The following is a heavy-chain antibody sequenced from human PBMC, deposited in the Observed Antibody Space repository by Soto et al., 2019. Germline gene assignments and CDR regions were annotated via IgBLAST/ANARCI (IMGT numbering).Heavy chain of an antibody. CDR2: ISGSGGST. Sequence: EVQLLESGGGLVQPGGSLRLSCAASGFTFSSYAMSWVRQAPGKGLEWVSAISGSGGSTYYADSVKGRFTISRDNSKNTLYLQMNSLRAEDTAVYYCAKEGYCSSTSCYGGGYWGQGTLVTVSS. CDR3: AKEGYCSSTSCYGGGY. D-gene: IGHD2-2*01. J-gene: IGHJ4*02. V-gene: IGHV3-23*01. CDR1: GFTFSSYA.